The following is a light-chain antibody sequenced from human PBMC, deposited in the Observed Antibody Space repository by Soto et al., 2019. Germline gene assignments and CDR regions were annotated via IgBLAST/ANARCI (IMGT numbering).Light chain of an antibody. CDR2: GAS. Sequence: DIVLTQSPATLSVSPVERATLSCMASQSVSGNLAWYQQKPGQAPRLLIYGASTRATGIPARFSGSGSGTEFTLTISSLQSEDFAVYYCQQYNNWLSTFGQGTRLDIK. CDR1: QSVSGN. CDR3: QQYNNWLST. V-gene: IGKV3-15*01. J-gene: IGKJ5*01.